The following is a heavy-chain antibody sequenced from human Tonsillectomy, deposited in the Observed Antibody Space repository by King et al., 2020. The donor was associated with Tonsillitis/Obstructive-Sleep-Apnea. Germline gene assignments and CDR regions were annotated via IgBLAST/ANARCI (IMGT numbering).Heavy chain of an antibody. J-gene: IGHJ6*02. CDR3: ARTSGNGYYPYYYNGMDV. V-gene: IGHV4-59*01. Sequence: QLQESGPGLVKPSETLSLTCTVSGSSISSYYWSWIRQPPGKGLEWIGCIYYSGSTNYNPSLRSRVTISVDTSKNQFSLKVSSVTAADTAVYYCARTSGNGYYPYYYNGMDVWGQGTTVTVSS. CDR2: IYYSGST. CDR1: GSSISSYY. D-gene: IGHD3-22*01.